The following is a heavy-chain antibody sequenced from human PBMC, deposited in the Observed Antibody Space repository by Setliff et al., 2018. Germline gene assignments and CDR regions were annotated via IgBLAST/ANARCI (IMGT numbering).Heavy chain of an antibody. D-gene: IGHD3-16*01. CDR1: GYPISRGFY. CDR3: ARAAARAEYSDTSAYLPFDF. CDR2: VYHSGSS. J-gene: IGHJ4*02. Sequence: PSETLSLTCTVSGYPISRGFYWGWIRQSPGKGLEWIGSVYHSGSSYHNPSLRSRIAVSVDTSKNQFSLRLNSVTAADTAVYFCARAAARAEYSDTSAYLPFDFWGLGTLVTVSS. V-gene: IGHV4-38-2*02.